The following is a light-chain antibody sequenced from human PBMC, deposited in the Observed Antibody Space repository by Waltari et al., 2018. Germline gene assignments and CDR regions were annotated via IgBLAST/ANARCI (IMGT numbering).Light chain of an antibody. J-gene: IGKJ4*01. CDR2: DTS. CDR1: QSVDMY. CDR3: QQRRNWPLT. Sequence: EIVLPQSTATMPLSPAERATLSYRDTQSVDMYLAWDQQRPGQAPMLLIYDTSTSATDIPARFGVSGAETDFSLTISSLELEDFAVYYCQQRRNWPLTFGGGTKVEI. V-gene: IGKV3-11*01.